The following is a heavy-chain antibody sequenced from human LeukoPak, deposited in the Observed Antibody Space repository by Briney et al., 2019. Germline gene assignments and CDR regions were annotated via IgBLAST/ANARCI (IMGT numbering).Heavy chain of an antibody. CDR1: GGSISSYY. V-gene: IGHV4-59*01. J-gene: IGHJ4*02. CDR3: ARAPWVGGVLGFDY. D-gene: IGHD3-16*01. Sequence: SETLSLTCTVSGGSISSYYWSWIRQPPGKGLEWIGYIYYSGSTNYNPSLKSRVTISVDTSKNQFSLKLGSVTAADTAVYYCARAPWVGGVLGFDYWGQGTLVTVSS. CDR2: IYYSGST.